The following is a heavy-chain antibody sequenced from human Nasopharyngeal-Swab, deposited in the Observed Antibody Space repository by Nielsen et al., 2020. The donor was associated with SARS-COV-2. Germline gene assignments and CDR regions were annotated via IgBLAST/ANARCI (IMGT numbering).Heavy chain of an antibody. D-gene: IGHD5-18*01. CDR2: IDPSDSYT. Sequence: VRQMPGKGLEWMGRIDPSDSYTNYSPSFQGHVTISADKSISTDYLQWSSLKASDTAMYYCAREYTYGYYYYMDVWGKGTTVTVSS. J-gene: IGHJ6*03. CDR3: AREYTYGYYYYMDV. V-gene: IGHV5-10-1*01.